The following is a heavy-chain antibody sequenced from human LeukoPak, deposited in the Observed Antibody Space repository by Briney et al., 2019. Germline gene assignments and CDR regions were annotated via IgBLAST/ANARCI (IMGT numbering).Heavy chain of an antibody. CDR1: GFTFSNAW. CDR3: ITERYYYDSSVGY. Sequence: GGSLRLSCAASGFTFSNAWMSWVRQAPGKGLEWVGRIKSKTDGGTTDYAAPVKGRFTISRDDSKNTLYLQMNSLKTEDTAVYYCITERYYYDSSVGYWGQGTLVTVSS. J-gene: IGHJ4*02. D-gene: IGHD3-22*01. V-gene: IGHV3-15*01. CDR2: IKSKTDGGTT.